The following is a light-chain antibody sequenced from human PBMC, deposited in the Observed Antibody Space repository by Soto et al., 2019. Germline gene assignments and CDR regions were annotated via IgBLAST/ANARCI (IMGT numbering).Light chain of an antibody. J-gene: IGLJ2*01. CDR2: DVN. CDR3: CSYAGSSLV. Sequence: QSALTQPASVSGSPGQSITISCTGISNDVGTYNLVSWYQHHPGKAPKLIIFDVNKRPSGVPDRFSGSKSGNTASLTISGLQPEDEADYYCCSYAGSSLVFGGGTKLTVL. V-gene: IGLV2-23*02. CDR1: SNDVGTYNL.